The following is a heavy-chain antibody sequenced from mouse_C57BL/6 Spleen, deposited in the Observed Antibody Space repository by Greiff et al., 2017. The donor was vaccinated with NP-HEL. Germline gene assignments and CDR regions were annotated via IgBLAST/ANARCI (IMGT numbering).Heavy chain of an antibody. Sequence: VQLVESGPGLVQPSQSLSITCTVSGFSLTSYGVHWVRQPPGKGLEWLGVIWSGGSTDYNAAFISRLSISKDNSKSQVFFKMNSLQADDTAIYYCANDGYYGYAMDYWGQGTSVTVSS. J-gene: IGHJ4*01. D-gene: IGHD2-3*01. V-gene: IGHV2-4*01. CDR3: ANDGYYGYAMDY. CDR1: GFSLTSYG. CDR2: IWSGGST.